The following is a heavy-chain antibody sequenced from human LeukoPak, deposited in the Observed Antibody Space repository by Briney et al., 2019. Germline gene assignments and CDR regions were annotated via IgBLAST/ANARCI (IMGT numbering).Heavy chain of an antibody. CDR2: ITRDGSTT. D-gene: IGHD3-16*01. CDR3: ATRGSDY. Sequence: GGSLRLSCAASGFTFSIYAMSWVRQVPGKGLVWVSLITRDGSTTHYADSVKGRFTISRDNSKNTLYLQMNSLRAEDTAVYYCATRGSDYWGQGTLVTVSS. J-gene: IGHJ4*02. V-gene: IGHV3-23*03. CDR1: GFTFSIYA.